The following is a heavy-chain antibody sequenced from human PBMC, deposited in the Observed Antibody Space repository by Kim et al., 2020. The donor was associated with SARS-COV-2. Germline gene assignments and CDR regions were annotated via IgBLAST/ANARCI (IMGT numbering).Heavy chain of an antibody. J-gene: IGHJ4*02. CDR2: IYYTGAT. Sequence: SETLSLTCTVSGDSISSRSYYWAWFRQPLGKGLEWIATIYYTGATYYNPSLQSRVTISVDTSKNQFSLNLRSVPATDTAVYYCARRGGIVTNYNYWGQGT. CDR3: ARRGGIVTNYNY. V-gene: IGHV4-39*01. CDR1: GDSISSRSYY. D-gene: IGHD1-26*01.